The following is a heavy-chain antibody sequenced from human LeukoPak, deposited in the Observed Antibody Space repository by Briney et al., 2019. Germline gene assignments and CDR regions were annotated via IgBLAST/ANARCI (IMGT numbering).Heavy chain of an antibody. D-gene: IGHD4-17*01. CDR1: GFTFSTYA. V-gene: IGHV3-23*01. CDR2: ISGSGDST. Sequence: GGSLRLSCAASGFTFSTYAMTWVRQAPGKGLEWVSAISGSGDSTYYVDSVKGRFTISRDNSKNTLYLQMNSLRAEDTAVYYCAKATTVTTSVRDYWGQGTLVAVSS. J-gene: IGHJ4*02. CDR3: AKATTVTTSVRDY.